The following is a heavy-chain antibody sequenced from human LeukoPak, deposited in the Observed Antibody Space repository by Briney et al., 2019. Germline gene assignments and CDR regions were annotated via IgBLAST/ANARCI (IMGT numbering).Heavy chain of an antibody. CDR3: ASVGYSGYDRAFDY. CDR1: GFTFSNYG. V-gene: IGHV3-30*12. CDR2: ISYDGSNK. D-gene: IGHD5-12*01. Sequence: GGSLRLSCTASGFTFSNYGMHWVRQAPGKGLEWVAVISYDGSNKYYADSVKGRFTISRDNSKNTLYLQMNSLRAEDTAVYYCASVGYSGYDRAFDYWGQGTLVTVSS. J-gene: IGHJ4*02.